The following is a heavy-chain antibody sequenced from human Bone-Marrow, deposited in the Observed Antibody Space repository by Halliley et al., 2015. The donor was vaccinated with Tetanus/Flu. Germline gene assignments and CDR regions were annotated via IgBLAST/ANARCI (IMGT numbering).Heavy chain of an antibody. J-gene: IGHJ5*02. V-gene: IGHV1-46*01. CDR2: INPSAGST. CDR1: GYTFTSYY. CDR3: ARDRRGVSVAGSPGNSFDP. D-gene: IGHD6-19*01. Sequence: QLVQSGGEVKKPGASVKVSCKASGYTFTSYYVHWVRQAPGQGLEWLGIINPSAGSTNYAQKFQGRVTMTRDTSTSTVYLDLSSLKSDDTAVYYCARDRRGVSVAGSPGNSFDPWGQGTLVTVSS.